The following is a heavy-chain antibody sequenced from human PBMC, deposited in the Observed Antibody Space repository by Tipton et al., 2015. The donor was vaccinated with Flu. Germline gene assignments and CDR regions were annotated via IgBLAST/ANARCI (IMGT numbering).Heavy chain of an antibody. CDR3: ARDGIGYCTNGVCSYYYYYYMDV. V-gene: IGHV4-34*01. J-gene: IGHJ6*03. CDR1: GGSFSGYY. CDR2: INHSGST. Sequence: TLSLTCAVYGGSFSGYYWSWIRQPPGKGLEWIGEINHSGSTNYNPSLKSRVTISVDTSKNQFSLKLSSVTAADTAVYYCARDGIGYCTNGVCSYYYYYYMDVWGKGTTVTVSS. D-gene: IGHD2-8*01.